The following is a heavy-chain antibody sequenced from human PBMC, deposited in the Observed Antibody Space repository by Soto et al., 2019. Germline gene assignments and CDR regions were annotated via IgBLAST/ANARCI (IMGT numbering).Heavy chain of an antibody. CDR2: ISYDGSYI. CDR3: AKDQGVGRTLGLPDY. Sequence: DKGLEPVEVISYDGSYIPPPPDSVKGRCTISRDKSKNTLYLQMNSLRPEDTAIYYCAKDQGVGRTLGLPDYAVQRIFVTVSS. J-gene: IGHJ4*02. D-gene: IGHD1-26*01. V-gene: IGHV3-30*18.